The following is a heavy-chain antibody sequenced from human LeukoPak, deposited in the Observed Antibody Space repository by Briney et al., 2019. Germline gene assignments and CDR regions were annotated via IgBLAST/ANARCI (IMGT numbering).Heavy chain of an antibody. D-gene: IGHD6-13*01. CDR3: ARSGRQQLVTRYYYYMDV. CDR2: INHSGST. CDR1: GGSFSGYY. V-gene: IGHV4-34*01. Sequence: PSETLSLTCAVYGGSFSGYYWSWIRQPPGKGLEWIGEINHSGSTNYNPSLKSRATISVVTSKNQFSLKLSSVTAADTAVYYCARSGRQQLVTRYYYYMDVWGKGTTVTISS. J-gene: IGHJ6*03.